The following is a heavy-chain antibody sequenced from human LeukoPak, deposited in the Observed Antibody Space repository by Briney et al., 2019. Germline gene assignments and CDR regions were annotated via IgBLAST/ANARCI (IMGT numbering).Heavy chain of an antibody. CDR3: VRVAGYYYYHMDV. J-gene: IGHJ6*03. D-gene: IGHD2-15*01. CDR2: INPNSGHT. V-gene: IGHV1-8*01. CDR1: GYTFTNYD. Sequence: GASVRVSSRTSGYTFTNYDINGVRQAAGQGVGWMGWINPNSGHTGYPQKFRGRVTMTRDTSINTAYMELTSLTSDDTAVYYCVRVAGYYYYHMDVWGKGTTVSISS.